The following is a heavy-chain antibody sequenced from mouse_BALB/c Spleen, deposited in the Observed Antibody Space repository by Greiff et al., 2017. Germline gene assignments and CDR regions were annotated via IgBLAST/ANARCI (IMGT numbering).Heavy chain of an antibody. CDR2: INPSTGYT. V-gene: IGHV1-4*01. CDR1: GYTFTSYW. Sequence: QVQLKQSGAELARPGASVKMSCKASGYTFTSYWMHWVKQRPGQGLEWIGYINPSTGYTEYNQKFKDKATLTADKSSSTAYMQLSSLTSEDSAVYYCARGFAYWGQGTLVTVSA. J-gene: IGHJ3*01. CDR3: ARGFAY.